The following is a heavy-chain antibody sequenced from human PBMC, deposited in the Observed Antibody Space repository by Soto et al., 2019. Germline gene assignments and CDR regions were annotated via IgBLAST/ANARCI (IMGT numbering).Heavy chain of an antibody. CDR3: AREWSHYSDVDNWFDP. D-gene: IGHD3-10*01. Sequence: GASVKVSCKASGYTFTSYGISWVRQAPGQGLEWMGWISAYNGNTNYAQKLQGRVTMTTDTSTSTAYMELRSLRSDDTAVYYCAREWSHYSDVDNWFDPWGQGTPVTVSS. CDR1: GYTFTSYG. V-gene: IGHV1-18*01. CDR2: ISAYNGNT. J-gene: IGHJ5*02.